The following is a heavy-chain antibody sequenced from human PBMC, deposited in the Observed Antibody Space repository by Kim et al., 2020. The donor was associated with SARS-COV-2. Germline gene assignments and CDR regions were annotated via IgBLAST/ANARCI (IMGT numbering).Heavy chain of an antibody. CDR1: GFTFSNYA. Sequence: GGSLRLSCAASGFTFSNYAMHWVRQAPGKGLEWVAVISYDGSNKYYADSVKGRFTISRDNSKNTLYLQMNSLRAEDTAVYYCARDRAPVAGRFVASVRYGMDVWGQGTTVTVSS. D-gene: IGHD6-19*01. V-gene: IGHV3-30-3*01. J-gene: IGHJ6*02. CDR2: ISYDGSNK. CDR3: ARDRAPVAGRFVASVRYGMDV.